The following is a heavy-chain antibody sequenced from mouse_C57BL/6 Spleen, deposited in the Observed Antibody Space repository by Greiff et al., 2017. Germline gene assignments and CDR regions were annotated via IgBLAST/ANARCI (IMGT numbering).Heavy chain of an antibody. Sequence: QVQLQQPGAELVKPGASVKMSCKASGYTFTSYWITWVKQRPGQGLEWIGDIYPGSGSTKYNEKFKSKATLTVDTSSSTAYMQLSSLTSEDSAVYYCARASISYYAMDYWGQGTSVTVSS. D-gene: IGHD6-1*01. CDR1: GYTFTSYW. J-gene: IGHJ4*01. CDR2: IYPGSGST. V-gene: IGHV1-55*01. CDR3: ARASISYYAMDY.